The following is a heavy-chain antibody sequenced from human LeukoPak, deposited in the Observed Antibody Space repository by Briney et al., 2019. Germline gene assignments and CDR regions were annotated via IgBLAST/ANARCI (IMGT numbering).Heavy chain of an antibody. Sequence: SGPTLVKPTQTLTLTCTFSGFSLTTNGVGVGWIRQPPGKALEWLAIIYWNDDKPYSPSLKSRLTITKDTSRNQVVPTMTNMDPVDTATYYCAHRYSVDWALNPFDYWGQGILVTVSS. CDR3: AHRYSVDWALNPFDY. CDR1: GFSLTTNGVG. CDR2: IYWNDDK. J-gene: IGHJ4*02. V-gene: IGHV2-5*01. D-gene: IGHD3-9*01.